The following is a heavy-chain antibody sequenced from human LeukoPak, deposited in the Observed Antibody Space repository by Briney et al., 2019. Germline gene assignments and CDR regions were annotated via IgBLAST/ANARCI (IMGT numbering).Heavy chain of an antibody. CDR1: GFTFSTLW. Sequence: GGSLRLSCAASGFTFSTLWMSWVRQAPGKGLEWVANINQDGREKYYVDSMKGRLTISRDNAKNSLYLQMNSLRAEDTAVYFCGSPRRGYWGQGILVTVSS. CDR2: INQDGREK. V-gene: IGHV3-7*01. CDR3: GSPRRGY. J-gene: IGHJ4*02.